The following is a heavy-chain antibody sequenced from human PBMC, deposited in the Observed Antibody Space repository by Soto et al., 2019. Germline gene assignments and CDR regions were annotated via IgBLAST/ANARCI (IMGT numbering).Heavy chain of an antibody. CDR3: TRDVSRDSSARGWFDP. CDR1: GFTFRSFT. V-gene: IGHV3-21*01. D-gene: IGHD6-13*01. CDR2: ISSNSAYI. J-gene: IGHJ5*02. Sequence: SCAASGFTFRSFTMNWVRQAPGKGLEWVSTISSNSAYIYYTDALRGRSTISRDNAKNSLHLQMNSLRAEDTAVYYCTRDVSRDSSARGWFDPWGPGXLVTVHS.